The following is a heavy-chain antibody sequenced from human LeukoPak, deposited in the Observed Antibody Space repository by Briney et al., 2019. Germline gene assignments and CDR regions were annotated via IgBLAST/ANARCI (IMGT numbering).Heavy chain of an antibody. CDR1: GFTFSSYA. V-gene: IGHV4-34*01. J-gene: IGHJ6*02. CDR2: INHSGST. CDR3: ARHEAGYPAYYYYGMDV. Sequence: GSLRLSCAASGFTFSSYAMSWIRQPPGKGLEWIGEINHSGSTNYNPSLKSRVTISVDTSKNQFSLKLSSVTAADTAVYYCARHEAGYPAYYYYGMDVWGQGTTVTVSS. D-gene: IGHD5-18*01.